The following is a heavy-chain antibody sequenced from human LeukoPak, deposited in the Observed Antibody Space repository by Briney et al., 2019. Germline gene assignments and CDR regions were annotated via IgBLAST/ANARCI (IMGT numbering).Heavy chain of an antibody. CDR2: IYYSGST. V-gene: IGHV4-31*03. CDR3: ARESGGEWETLFDP. CDR1: GGSISSGGYY. J-gene: IGHJ5*02. D-gene: IGHD1-26*01. Sequence: SETLSLTCTVSGGSISSGGYYWSWIRQHPGKGLEWIGYIYYSGSTYYNPSLKSRVTISVDTSKNQFSLKLSSVTAADTAVYYCARESGGEWETLFDPWGQGTLVTVSS.